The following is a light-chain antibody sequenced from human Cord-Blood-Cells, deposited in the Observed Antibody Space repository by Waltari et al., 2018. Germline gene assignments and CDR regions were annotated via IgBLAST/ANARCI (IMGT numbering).Light chain of an antibody. CDR2: GAS. Sequence: EIVSTQSPGTLSLSPGERATLPCRASQRVSSSYLAWYQQKPGQAPRLLIYGASSRATGIPDRFSGSGSGTDFTLTISRLEPEDFAVYYCQQYGSSPPYTFGQGTKLEIK. CDR3: QQYGSSPPYT. V-gene: IGKV3-20*01. J-gene: IGKJ2*01. CDR1: QRVSSSY.